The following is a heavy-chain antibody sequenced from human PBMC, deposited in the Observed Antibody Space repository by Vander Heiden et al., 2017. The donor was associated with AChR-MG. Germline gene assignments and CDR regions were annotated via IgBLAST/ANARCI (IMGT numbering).Heavy chain of an antibody. V-gene: IGHV4-34*01. CDR3: ARGRAYCSSTICYSNWFDP. J-gene: IGHJ5*02. Sequence: QVQLQQWGAGLLKPSETLSLTCAVYGGSFSGYYWSWIRQPPGKGLEWIGEINHSGSTNYNPSLKSRVTISVDTSKNQFSLKLSSVTAADTAVYYCARGRAYCSSTICYSNWFDPWGEGTLVAVSS. D-gene: IGHD2-2*01. CDR1: GGSFSGYY. CDR2: INHSGST.